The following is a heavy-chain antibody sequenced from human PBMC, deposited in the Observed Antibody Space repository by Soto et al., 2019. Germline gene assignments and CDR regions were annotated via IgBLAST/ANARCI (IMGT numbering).Heavy chain of an antibody. CDR1: GYTFTDYS. CDR3: VREMLVSDNY. CDR2: ISPSSGGT. J-gene: IGHJ4*02. V-gene: IGHV1-2*02. D-gene: IGHD1-26*01. Sequence: VQLVQSGAEVKKPGASVKVSCKASGYTFTDYSVHWVRQAPGQGLEWMGWISPSSGGTNYAQKFQGRVTMTRDTSISTAYMELSRLTSDDTAVYYCVREMLVSDNYWGQGTLVTVSS.